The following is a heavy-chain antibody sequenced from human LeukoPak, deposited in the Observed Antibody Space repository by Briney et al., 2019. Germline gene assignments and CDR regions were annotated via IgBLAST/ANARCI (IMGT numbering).Heavy chain of an antibody. CDR3: ARDIVVVPAAMMGGAFDI. J-gene: IGHJ3*02. CDR1: GXSISSGDDY. D-gene: IGHD2-2*01. V-gene: IGHV4-30-4*01. CDR2: IYYSGST. Sequence: SETLSLTCTVSGXSISSGDDYWSWIRQPPGQGLEWIGYIYYSGSTYYNPSLKNRVTISVDTSKNQFSLKLSSVTAADTAVYYCARDIVVVPAAMMGGAFDIWGQGTMVTVSS.